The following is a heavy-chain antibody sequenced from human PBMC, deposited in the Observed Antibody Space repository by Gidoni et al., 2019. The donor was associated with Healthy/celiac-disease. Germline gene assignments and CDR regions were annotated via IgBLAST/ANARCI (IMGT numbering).Heavy chain of an antibody. CDR1: GFTFSSYA. D-gene: IGHD2-15*01. V-gene: IGHV3-23*01. Sequence: EVQLLESGGGLVQPGGSLRLSCAASGFTFSSYALSWVRQAPGKGLEWVSAISGSGGRTYYADSVKGRFTISRDNSKNTLYLQMNSLRAEDTAVYYCAKVKASIYCSGGSCHFDYWGQGTLVTVSS. CDR3: AKVKASIYCSGGSCHFDY. CDR2: ISGSGGRT. J-gene: IGHJ4*02.